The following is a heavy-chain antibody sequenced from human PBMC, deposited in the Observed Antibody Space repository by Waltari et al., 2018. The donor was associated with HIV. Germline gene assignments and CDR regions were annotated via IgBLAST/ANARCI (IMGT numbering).Heavy chain of an antibody. CDR1: EFTFSSYR. CDR3: TRDRPEQLGRTHLFDP. Sequence: GQLVESGGGLVQPGGSLRLSCAASEFTFSSYRMSWVRQAPGKGVEGVAKIDKDGSEKNYVDSVKGRFTISRDNAKNSLFLQMNILAVEDTGVYYCTRDRPEQLGRTHLFDPWGQGTLVIVSS. D-gene: IGHD6-6*01. J-gene: IGHJ5*02. V-gene: IGHV3-7*01. CDR2: IDKDGSEK.